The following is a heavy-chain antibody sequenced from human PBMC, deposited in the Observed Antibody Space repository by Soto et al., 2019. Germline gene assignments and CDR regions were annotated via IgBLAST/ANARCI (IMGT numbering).Heavy chain of an antibody. V-gene: IGHV5-51*01. CDR2: IFPDDSDT. Sequence: LKISCKASGYIIKNYWIGWVRQMPGQGLEWMGIIFPDDSDTRYSPSFQGHVTISVDKSISTAYVQWSSLKASDSAIYYCFRGGVTSLTFDYWGQGTMVTVYS. CDR1: GYIIKNYW. CDR3: FRGGVTSLTFDY. J-gene: IGHJ4*02. D-gene: IGHD3-16*01.